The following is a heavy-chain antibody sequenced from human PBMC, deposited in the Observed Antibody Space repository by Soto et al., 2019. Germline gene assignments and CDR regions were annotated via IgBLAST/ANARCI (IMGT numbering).Heavy chain of an antibody. D-gene: IGHD1-26*01. J-gene: IGHJ5*02. V-gene: IGHV5-10-1*01. CDR1: GYSFTSYW. CDR3: ARQVGATVNWFDP. CDR2: IDPSDSYT. Sequence: PGESLKISCKGSGYSFTSYWISWVRQMPGKGLEWMGRIDPSDSYTNYSPSFQGHVTISADKSISTAYLQWSSLKASDTAMYYCARQVGATVNWFDPWGQGTLLTVSS.